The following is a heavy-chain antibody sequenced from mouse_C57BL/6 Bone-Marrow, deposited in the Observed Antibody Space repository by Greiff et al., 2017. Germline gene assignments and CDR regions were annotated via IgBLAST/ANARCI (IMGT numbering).Heavy chain of an antibody. J-gene: IGHJ1*03. CDR3: ARQPITTVGDWYFDV. CDR1: GYTFTSYW. Sequence: QVQLQQPGAELVKPGASVKMSCKASGYTFTSYWITWVKQRPGQGLEWIGDIYPGSGSTNYNEKFKSKATLTVDTSSSTAYMQLSSLTSEDSAVYYCARQPITTVGDWYFDVWGTGTTVTVSS. V-gene: IGHV1-55*01. D-gene: IGHD1-1*01. CDR2: IYPGSGST.